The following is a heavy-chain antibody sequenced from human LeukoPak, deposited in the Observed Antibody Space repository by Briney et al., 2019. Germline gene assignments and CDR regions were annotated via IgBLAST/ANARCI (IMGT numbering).Heavy chain of an antibody. CDR3: ARRAGAYSHPYDY. CDR2: IYSDNT. J-gene: IGHJ4*02. Sequence: GGSLRLSCTVSGFTVSSNSMSWVRQAPGKGLEWVSFIYSDNTHYSDSVKGRFTISRDNSKNTLYLQMNGLGAEDTAVYYCARRAGAYSHPYDYWGQGTLVTVSS. CDR1: GFTVSSNS. D-gene: IGHD4/OR15-4a*01. V-gene: IGHV3-53*01.